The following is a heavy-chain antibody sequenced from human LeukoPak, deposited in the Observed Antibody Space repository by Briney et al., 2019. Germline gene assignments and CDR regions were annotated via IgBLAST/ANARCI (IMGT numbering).Heavy chain of an antibody. CDR1: VGTFNVYY. CDR2: FLDRGRT. CDR3: VREHNIVIPTARAYYYYYMDV. V-gene: IGHV4-34*12. Sequence: SEPLSLTCAVYVGTFNVYYWSWIRQSPGRGLEWIVQFLDRGRTNYNPSLKRRVAISIDTSKNQFSQRLSSMTAADTAVYYCVREHNIVIPTARAYYYYYMDVWGKGTTVTVSS. D-gene: IGHD5-12*01. J-gene: IGHJ6*03.